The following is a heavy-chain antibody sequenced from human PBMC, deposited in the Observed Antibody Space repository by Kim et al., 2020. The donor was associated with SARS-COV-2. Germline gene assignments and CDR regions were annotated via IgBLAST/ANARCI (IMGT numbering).Heavy chain of an antibody. V-gene: IGHV3-33*05. CDR1: GFTFSSYG. D-gene: IGHD1-26*01. Sequence: GGSLRLSCAASGFTFSSYGMHWVRQAPGKGLEWVAVISYDGSNKYYADSVKGRFTISRDNSKNTLYLQMNSLRAEDTAVYYCAREPSIVGATPGTWGQGTLVTVSS. CDR2: ISYDGSNK. J-gene: IGHJ5*02. CDR3: AREPSIVGATPGT.